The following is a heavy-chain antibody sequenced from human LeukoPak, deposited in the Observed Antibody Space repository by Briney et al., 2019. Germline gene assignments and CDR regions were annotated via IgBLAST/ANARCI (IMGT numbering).Heavy chain of an antibody. V-gene: IGHV4-4*07. CDR1: GGSISSYY. Sequence: PSETLSLTCTVSGGSISSYYWSWIRQPAGKGLEWIGRIYTSGSTNYNPSLKSRVTMSADTSKNQFSLKLSSVTAADTAVYYCARDRGVATPVYYYGMDVWGQGTAVTVSS. CDR3: ARDRGVATPVYYYGMDV. J-gene: IGHJ6*02. D-gene: IGHD5-12*01. CDR2: IYTSGST.